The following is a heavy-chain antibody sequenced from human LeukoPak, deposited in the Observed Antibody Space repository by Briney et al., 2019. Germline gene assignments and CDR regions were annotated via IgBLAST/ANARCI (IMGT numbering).Heavy chain of an antibody. J-gene: IGHJ4*02. CDR2: ISWNSGSI. V-gene: IGHV3-9*01. CDR1: GFTFDDYA. CDR3: AKGGGMYSSGWYAY. Sequence: GGSLRLSCAASGFTFDDYAMHWVRQAPGKGLKWVSGISWNSGSIGYADSVKGRFTISRDNAKNSLYLQMNSLRAEDTALYYCAKGGGMYSSGWYAYWGQGTLVTVSS. D-gene: IGHD6-19*01.